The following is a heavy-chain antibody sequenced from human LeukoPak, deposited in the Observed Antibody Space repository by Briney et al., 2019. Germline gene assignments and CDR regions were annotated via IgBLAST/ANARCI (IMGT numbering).Heavy chain of an antibody. CDR3: ARDGGLLGTSTYFDY. CDR2: IYISGST. D-gene: IGHD1-26*01. Sequence: PSETLSLTCTVSGGSISDYYWTWMRQPAGKGLEWIGRIYISGSTDYNPSLKSRVTMSVDTSRNQFSLKLSSVTAADTAVYYCARDGGLLGTSTYFDYWGQGTLVTVSS. V-gene: IGHV4-4*07. J-gene: IGHJ4*02. CDR1: GGSISDYY.